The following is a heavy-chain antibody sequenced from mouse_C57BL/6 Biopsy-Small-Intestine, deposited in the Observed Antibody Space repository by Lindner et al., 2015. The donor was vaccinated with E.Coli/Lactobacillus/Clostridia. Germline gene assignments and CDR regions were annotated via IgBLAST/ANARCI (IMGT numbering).Heavy chain of an antibody. CDR3: ARGTGDY. D-gene: IGHD4-1*01. CDR1: GNTLTSYG. CDR2: IYPGSGDT. J-gene: IGHJ2*01. Sequence: VQLQESGAELARPGTSVKLSCKVSGNTLTSYGLSWVKQRTGQGLEWIGEIYPGSGDTYYNENFRGKATLTADKSSITPYMELRSLTSEDSAVYFCARGTGDYWGQGTTLTVSS. V-gene: IGHV1-81*01.